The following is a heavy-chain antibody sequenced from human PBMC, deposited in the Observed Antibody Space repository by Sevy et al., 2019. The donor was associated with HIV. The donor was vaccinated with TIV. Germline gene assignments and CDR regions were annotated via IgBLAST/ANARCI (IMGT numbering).Heavy chain of an antibody. CDR2: ISAYNGNT. Sequence: ASVKVSCKASGYTFTSYGISWVRQAPGQGLEWMGWISAYNGNTIYAQKLQDRVTMTTDTSTSTAYMELRSLRSDDTAVYYCARAQEFNYDSGSRSDGYNWFDPWGQGTLVTVSS. J-gene: IGHJ5*02. D-gene: IGHD3-10*01. V-gene: IGHV1-18*01. CDR1: GYTFTSYG. CDR3: ARAQEFNYDSGSRSDGYNWFDP.